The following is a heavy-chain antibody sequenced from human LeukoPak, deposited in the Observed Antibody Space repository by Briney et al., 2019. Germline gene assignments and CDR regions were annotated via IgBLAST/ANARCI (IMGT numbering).Heavy chain of an antibody. D-gene: IGHD3-3*01. J-gene: IGHJ3*02. CDR1: GGSISSYY. Sequence: PSETLSLTCTVSGGSISSYYWSWIRQPAGKGLEWIGRIYTSGSTNYNPSLKSRVTMSVDTSKNQFSLKLSSVTAADTAAYYCARVMHFYDFWSGYDDAFDIWGQGTMVTVSS. V-gene: IGHV4-4*07. CDR2: IYTSGST. CDR3: ARVMHFYDFWSGYDDAFDI.